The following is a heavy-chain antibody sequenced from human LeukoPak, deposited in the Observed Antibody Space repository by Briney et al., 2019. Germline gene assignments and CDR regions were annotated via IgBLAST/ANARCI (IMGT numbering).Heavy chain of an antibody. Sequence: SETLSLTCTVSGGSISSSNWWSWVRQPPGKGLEWIGEIYHSGSTNYNPSLKSRVTISVDKSKNQFSLKLSSVTAADTAVYYCARGTYYYDSSGYYASGSFDYWGQGTLVTVSS. J-gene: IGHJ4*02. CDR3: ARGTYYYDSSGYYASGSFDY. V-gene: IGHV4-4*02. CDR1: GGSISSSNW. D-gene: IGHD3-22*01. CDR2: IYHSGST.